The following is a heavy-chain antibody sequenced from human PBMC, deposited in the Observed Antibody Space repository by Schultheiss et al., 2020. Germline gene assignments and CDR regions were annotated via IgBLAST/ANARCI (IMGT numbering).Heavy chain of an antibody. J-gene: IGHJ4*02. CDR2: IYYSGST. Sequence: TLSLTCAVYGGSFSGYYWSWIRQPPGKGLEWIGYIYYSGSTNYNPSLKSRVTISVDTSKNQFSLKLSSVTAADTAVYYCARGPSDDYFYFFDFWGLGSQVTVSS. D-gene: IGHD2/OR15-2a*01. V-gene: IGHV4-59*08. CDR3: ARGPSDDYFYFFDF. CDR1: GGSFSGYY.